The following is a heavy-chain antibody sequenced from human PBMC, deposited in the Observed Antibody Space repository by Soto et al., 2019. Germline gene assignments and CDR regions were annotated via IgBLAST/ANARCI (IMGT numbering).Heavy chain of an antibody. V-gene: IGHV3-30*04. J-gene: IGHJ5*02. CDR3: ARDLPSSCWKWGWFDP. D-gene: IGHD6-19*01. CDR1: GFTFSSYA. Sequence: GGSLRLSCAASGFTFSSYAMHWVRQAPGKGLEWVAVISYDGSNKYYADSLKGRFTISRDNSKNTLYLQMNSLRAEDTAVYYCARDLPSSCWKWGWFDPWGQGTLVTVSS. CDR2: ISYDGSNK.